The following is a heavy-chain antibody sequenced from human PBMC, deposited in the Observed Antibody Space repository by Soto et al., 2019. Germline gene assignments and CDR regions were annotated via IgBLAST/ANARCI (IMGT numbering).Heavy chain of an antibody. CDR3: ARGGGAFDY. CDR2: VYYSGST. V-gene: IGHV4-61*01. D-gene: IGHD3-16*01. Sequence: SETLSLTCTVSGGSVSSGSYYWSWIRQPPGKGLEWIGHVYYSGSTNYNPSLKSRVTISVDTSKNQFSLKLSSVTAADTAVYYCARGGGAFDYWGQGTLVTVSS. CDR1: GGSVSSGSYY. J-gene: IGHJ4*02.